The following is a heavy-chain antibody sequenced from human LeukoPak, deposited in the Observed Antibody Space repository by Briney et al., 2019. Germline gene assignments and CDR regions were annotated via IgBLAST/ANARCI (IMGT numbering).Heavy chain of an antibody. Sequence: GGSLRLSCAASGFTFSSSWMHWVRQCPEKGLVWVARINGDGSSTSFADSVKGRFTISRDNAKNSLYLQMNSLRAEDTALYYCAKDRIGIAVAGAPFDYWGQGTLVTVSS. CDR2: INGDGSST. CDR1: GFTFSSSW. D-gene: IGHD6-19*01. V-gene: IGHV3-74*01. J-gene: IGHJ4*02. CDR3: AKDRIGIAVAGAPFDY.